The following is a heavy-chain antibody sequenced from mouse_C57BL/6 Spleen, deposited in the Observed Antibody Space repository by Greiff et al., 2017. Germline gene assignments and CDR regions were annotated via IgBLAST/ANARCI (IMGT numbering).Heavy chain of an antibody. CDR3: ARGGYDEGAWFAY. CDR1: GYTFTSYW. CDR2: IYPSDSET. J-gene: IGHJ3*01. D-gene: IGHD2-2*01. Sequence: QVQLQQPGAELVRPGSSVKLSCKASGYTFTSYWMDWVKQRPGQGLEWIGNIYPSDSETHYNQKFKDKATLTVDKSSSTAYMQLSSLTSEDSAVYYYARGGYDEGAWFAYWGQGTLVTVSA. V-gene: IGHV1-61*01.